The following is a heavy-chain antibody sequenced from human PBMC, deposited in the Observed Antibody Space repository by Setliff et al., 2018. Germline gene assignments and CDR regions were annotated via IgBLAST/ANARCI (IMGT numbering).Heavy chain of an antibody. CDR1: GYTFTSYA. J-gene: IGHJ3*02. V-gene: IGHV7-4-1*02. CDR2: INTNTGNP. D-gene: IGHD3-3*01. CDR3: AIVGVTIFGVVDDAFDI. Sequence: ASVKVSCKASGYTFTSYAMNWVRQAPGQGLEWMGWINTNTGNPTYAQGFTGRFVFSLDTSVSTAYPQISSLKAEDTAVYYCAIVGVTIFGVVDDAFDIWGQGTMVTVSS.